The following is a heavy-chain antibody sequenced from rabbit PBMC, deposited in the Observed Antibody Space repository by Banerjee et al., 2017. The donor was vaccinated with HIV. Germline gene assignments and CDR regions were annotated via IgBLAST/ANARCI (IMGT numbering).Heavy chain of an antibody. CDR3: ARRGYYGIGYDL. V-gene: IGHV1S45*01. CDR1: GFDLSSYW. D-gene: IGHD6-1*01. Sequence: QEQLEESGGGLVKPEGSLTLTCKASGFDLSSYWMCWVRQAPGKGLEWIACIYAGSGSTFYANWAKGRFTISKASSTTVTLQMTSLTAADTATYFCARRGYYGIGYDLWGQGTLVTVS. CDR2: IYAGSGST. J-gene: IGHJ4*01.